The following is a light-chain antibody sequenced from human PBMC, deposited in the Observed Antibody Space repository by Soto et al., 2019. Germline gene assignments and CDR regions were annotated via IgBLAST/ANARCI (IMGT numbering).Light chain of an antibody. Sequence: QLVLTQPPSASGTPGQRVIISCSGSSSSIGSNTVNWYQQLPGMAPKLLIYNNNQRPSGVPDRFSGSNSGTSASLAISGLQSADEADYYCATWDDSRNKHFGTGTKVTVL. CDR3: ATWDDSRNKH. J-gene: IGLJ1*01. V-gene: IGLV1-44*01. CDR2: NNN. CDR1: SSSIGSNT.